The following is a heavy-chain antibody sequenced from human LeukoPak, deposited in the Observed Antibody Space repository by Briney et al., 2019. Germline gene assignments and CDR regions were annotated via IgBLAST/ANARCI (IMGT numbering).Heavy chain of an antibody. CDR3: ARALSYYYDSGGYSYYFDY. Sequence: PSETLSLTCAVYGGSFSGYYWSWIRQPPGKGLEWIGEINHSGSTNYNPSLKSRVTISVDTSKNQFSLKLSSVTAADTAVYYCARALSYYYDSGGYSYYFDYWGQGTLVTVSS. V-gene: IGHV4-34*01. CDR2: INHSGST. CDR1: GGSFSGYY. J-gene: IGHJ4*02. D-gene: IGHD3-22*01.